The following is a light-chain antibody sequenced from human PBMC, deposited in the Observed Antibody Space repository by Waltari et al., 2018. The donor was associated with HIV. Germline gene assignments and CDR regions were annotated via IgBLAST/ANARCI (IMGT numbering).Light chain of an antibody. CDR3: SSYTGITTRVV. CDR2: EVV. CDR1: SSDVGGYNY. V-gene: IGLV2-14*01. J-gene: IGLJ2*01. Sequence: QSALTQPASVSGSPGQSITISCTGTSSDVGGYNYVSWYQQYPGKAPQLIIYEVVHRPAGDGNRFSGSKSGNTASLTISGLQAEDEAHYYCSSYTGITTRVVFGAGTKLTVL.